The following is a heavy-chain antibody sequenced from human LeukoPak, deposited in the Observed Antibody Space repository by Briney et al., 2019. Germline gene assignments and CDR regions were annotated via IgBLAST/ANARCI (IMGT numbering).Heavy chain of an antibody. V-gene: IGHV3-7*01. J-gene: IGHJ5*02. CDR3: AREASLYCSGNDCYWAFDR. Sequence: GGSLRLSCAASGGTFSDHWMNWVRQAPAKGLEWVANIKQDESKRYYVDSVKGRFTISRDNAKNSLYLQINSLRAEDTAVYYCAREASLYCSGNDCYWAFDRWGQGTLVTVSS. D-gene: IGHD2-15*01. CDR1: GGTFSDHW. CDR2: IKQDESKR.